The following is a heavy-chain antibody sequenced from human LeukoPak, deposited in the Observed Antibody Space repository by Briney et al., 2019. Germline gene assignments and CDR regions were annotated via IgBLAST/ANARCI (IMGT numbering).Heavy chain of an antibody. CDR3: ARGNYGGKSGGYYYMDV. V-gene: IGHV1-46*01. Sequence: GASVKVSCKASGYTFTSYYMHWVRQAPGQGLEWMGIINPSGGSTSYAQKFQGRVTMTRDTSTSTVYMELSSLRSEDTAVYYCARGNYGGKSGGYYYMDVWGKGTTVTISS. CDR1: GYTFTSYY. CDR2: INPSGGST. D-gene: IGHD4-23*01. J-gene: IGHJ6*03.